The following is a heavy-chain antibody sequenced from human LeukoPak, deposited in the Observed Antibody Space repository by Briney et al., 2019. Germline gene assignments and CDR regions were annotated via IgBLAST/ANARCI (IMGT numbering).Heavy chain of an antibody. CDR2: IKQDGSEK. V-gene: IGHV3-7*01. Sequence: GGSLRLSCAASGFTFSSYWMSWVRQAPGKGLEGVANIKQDGSEKYYVDSVKGRFTISRDNAKNSLYLQMNSLRAEDTAVYYCARNYYDSSGYSPDAFDIWGQGTMVTVSS. CDR1: GFTFSSYW. D-gene: IGHD3-22*01. CDR3: ARNYYDSSGYSPDAFDI. J-gene: IGHJ3*02.